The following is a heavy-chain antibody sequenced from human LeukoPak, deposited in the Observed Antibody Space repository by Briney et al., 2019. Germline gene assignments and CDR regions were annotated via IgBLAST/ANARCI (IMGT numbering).Heavy chain of an antibody. Sequence: QPGGSLRLSCAASGFTFSSYSMNWVRQAPGKGLEWVSYISSSSSTIYNADSVKGRFTISRDNAKNSLYLQMNSLRAEDTAVYYCATHSSSRDDYWGQGTLVTVSS. J-gene: IGHJ4*02. D-gene: IGHD6-6*01. CDR3: ATHSSSRDDY. V-gene: IGHV3-48*04. CDR1: GFTFSSYS. CDR2: ISSSSSTI.